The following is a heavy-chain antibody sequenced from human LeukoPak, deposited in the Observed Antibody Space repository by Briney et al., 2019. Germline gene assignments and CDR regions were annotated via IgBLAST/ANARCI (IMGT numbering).Heavy chain of an antibody. CDR1: GFTFYDYA. Sequence: PGGSLRLSCAASGFTFYDYAMHWVRQAPGKGLEWVSGISWNSGSIGYADSVKGRFTISRDNARNTLYLQMNSLRAEDTAVYYCARDRSGSQYYMDVWGKGATVTVSS. CDR2: ISWNSGSI. CDR3: ARDRSGSQYYMDV. V-gene: IGHV3-9*01. D-gene: IGHD1-26*01. J-gene: IGHJ6*03.